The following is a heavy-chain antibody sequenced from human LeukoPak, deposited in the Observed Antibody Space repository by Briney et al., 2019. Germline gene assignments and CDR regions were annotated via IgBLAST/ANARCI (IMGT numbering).Heavy chain of an antibody. CDR1: GGSISSYY. V-gene: IGHV4-4*09. J-gene: IGHJ3*02. CDR3: ARGRDGDVDAFDI. D-gene: IGHD5-24*01. Sequence: SETLSLTCTVSGGSISSYYWSWIRQPPGKGLEWIGCIYTSGSTNYNPSLKSRVTISVDTSKNQFSLKLSSVTAADTAVYYCARGRDGDVDAFDIWGQGTMVTVSS. CDR2: IYTSGST.